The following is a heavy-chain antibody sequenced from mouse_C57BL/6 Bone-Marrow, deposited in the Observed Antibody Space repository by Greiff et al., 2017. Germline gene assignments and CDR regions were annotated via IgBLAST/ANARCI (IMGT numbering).Heavy chain of an antibody. CDR3: ASHYYYGSNYFDY. J-gene: IGHJ2*01. V-gene: IGHV5-12*01. CDR1: GFPFSDYY. D-gene: IGHD1-1*01. Sequence: EVKLMESGGGLVQPGGSLKLSCAASGFPFSDYYMYWVRQPPEKRLGWVAYISNGGGSTYYPDTVKGRFPISRDNAKNTLYLQMSRLKSEDTAMYYCASHYYYGSNYFDYWGQGTTLTVSS. CDR2: ISNGGGST.